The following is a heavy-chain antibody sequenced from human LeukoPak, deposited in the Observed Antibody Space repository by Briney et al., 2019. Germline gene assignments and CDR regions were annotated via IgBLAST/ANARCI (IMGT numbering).Heavy chain of an antibody. D-gene: IGHD2-2*02. Sequence: GGSLRLSCAASGFTFSSYGMHWVRQAPGKGLEWVAAISYHGSNKYYADSVKGRVTISRDNSKNTLFLQMNSLRAEDSAVYYCAKDHCSSSCYNYYGMDVWGQGTTVTVSS. J-gene: IGHJ6*02. CDR3: AKDHCSSSCYNYYGMDV. CDR2: ISYHGSNK. CDR1: GFTFSSYG. V-gene: IGHV3-30*18.